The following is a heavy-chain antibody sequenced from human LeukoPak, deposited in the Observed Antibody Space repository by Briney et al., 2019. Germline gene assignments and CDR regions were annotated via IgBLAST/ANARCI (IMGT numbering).Heavy chain of an antibody. CDR3: ARAGLGYSYGFDY. V-gene: IGHV4-4*07. CDR2: VYTSGST. CDR1: GDSISRYY. D-gene: IGHD5-18*01. J-gene: IGHJ4*02. Sequence: PSETLSLTCSVSGDSISRYYWSWVRQPAGKGLEWIGRVYTSGSTNYNPSLKSRVTMSLDPSKNQFSLKLSSVTAAGTAVYYCARAGLGYSYGFDYWGQGTLVTVSS.